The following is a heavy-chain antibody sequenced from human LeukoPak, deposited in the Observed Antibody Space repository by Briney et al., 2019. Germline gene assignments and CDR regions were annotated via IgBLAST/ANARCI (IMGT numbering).Heavy chain of an antibody. CDR1: GYTFTDYY. D-gene: IGHD6-19*01. Sequence: ASVKVSCKVSGYTFTDYYMHWVQQAPGKGLEWMGLVDPEDGETIYAEKFQGRVTITADTSTDTAYMELSSLRSEDTAVYYCATSRIAVAGTGWFDPWGQGTLVTVSS. J-gene: IGHJ5*02. CDR2: VDPEDGET. CDR3: ATSRIAVAGTGWFDP. V-gene: IGHV1-69-2*01.